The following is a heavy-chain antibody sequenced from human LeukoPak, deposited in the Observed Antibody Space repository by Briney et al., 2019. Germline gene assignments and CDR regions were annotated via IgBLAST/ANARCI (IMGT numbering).Heavy chain of an antibody. Sequence: PSETLSVTCTVSGGSVSSSIYYWGWIRQPPGKGLEWIGSIIYSGITYYNPSLKSRVTISVDTSKNQFSLKLSSVTAADTAVYYCARRNWFDPWGQGTLVTVSS. V-gene: IGHV4-39*01. CDR3: ARRNWFDP. CDR1: GGSVSSSIYY. CDR2: IIYSGIT. J-gene: IGHJ5*02.